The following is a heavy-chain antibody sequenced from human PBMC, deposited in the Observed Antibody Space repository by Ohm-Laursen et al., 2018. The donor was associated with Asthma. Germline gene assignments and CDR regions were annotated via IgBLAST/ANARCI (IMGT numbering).Heavy chain of an antibody. CDR2: ISWNSGSI. D-gene: IGHD2-15*01. Sequence: SLRLSCAASGFTFDDYAMHWVRQAPGKGLEWVSGISWNSGSIGYADSVKGRFTISRDNAKNSLYLQMNSLRAEDTALYYCAKGAMVVAATPVDYFDYWGQGTLVTVSS. CDR1: GFTFDDYA. CDR3: AKGAMVVAATPVDYFDY. J-gene: IGHJ4*02. V-gene: IGHV3-9*01.